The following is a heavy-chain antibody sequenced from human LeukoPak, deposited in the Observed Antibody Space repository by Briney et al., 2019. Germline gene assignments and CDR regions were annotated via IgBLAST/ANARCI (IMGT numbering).Heavy chain of an antibody. V-gene: IGHV1-69*04. Sequence: SVKVSCKASGDTSGRYGISWVRQAPGQGLEWMGRIIPMFGVTKYVEKFQGRVTITADTSTSTVYMELSSLTSEDTAVYFCAREGGEFCTGGACHHWYFDLWGRGTLVTVSS. CDR2: IIPMFGVT. CDR3: AREGGEFCTGGACHHWYFDL. J-gene: IGHJ2*01. CDR1: GDTSGRYG. D-gene: IGHD2-8*02.